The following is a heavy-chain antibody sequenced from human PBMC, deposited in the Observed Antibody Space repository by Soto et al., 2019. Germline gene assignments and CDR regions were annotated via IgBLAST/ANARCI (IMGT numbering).Heavy chain of an antibody. CDR1: GDSVSSNSAA. CDR3: ARGSSSSWSPYDAFDI. CDR2: TYYRSKWYN. V-gene: IGHV6-1*01. Sequence: SQTLSLTCAISGDSVSSNSAAWNWIRQSPSRGLEWLGRTYYRSKWYNDYAVSVKSRITINPDTSKNQFSLQLNSVTPEDTAVYYCARGSSSSWSPYDAFDIWGQGTMVTVSS. J-gene: IGHJ3*02. D-gene: IGHD6-13*01.